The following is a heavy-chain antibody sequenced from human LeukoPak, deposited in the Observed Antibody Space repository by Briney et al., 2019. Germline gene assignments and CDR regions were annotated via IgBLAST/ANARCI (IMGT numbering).Heavy chain of an antibody. CDR1: GFIFSDYY. J-gene: IGHJ5*02. Sequence: GGSLRLSCAVSGFIFSDYYMTWIRQAPGKGLEWVSGISWNSGSIGYADSVKGRFTISRDNAKNSLYLQMNSLRAEDMALYYCARDGIAAAGRGINWFDPWGQGTLVTVSS. CDR2: ISWNSGSI. V-gene: IGHV3-9*03. D-gene: IGHD6-13*01. CDR3: ARDGIAAAGRGINWFDP.